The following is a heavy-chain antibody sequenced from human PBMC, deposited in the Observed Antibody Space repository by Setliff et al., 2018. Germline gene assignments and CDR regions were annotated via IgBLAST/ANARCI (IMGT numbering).Heavy chain of an antibody. CDR2: INTNTGNP. CDR3: ARAWYYNFWSGSQIEY. CDR1: GYTFTSYA. Sequence: ASVKVSCKASGYTFTSYAMNWVRQAPGQGLEWMGWINTNTGNPMYAQGFTGRFVFSLDTSVSTAYLQISSLKAEGTAVYYCARAWYYNFWSGSQIEYWGQGTRVTVSS. D-gene: IGHD3-3*01. J-gene: IGHJ4*02. V-gene: IGHV7-4-1*02.